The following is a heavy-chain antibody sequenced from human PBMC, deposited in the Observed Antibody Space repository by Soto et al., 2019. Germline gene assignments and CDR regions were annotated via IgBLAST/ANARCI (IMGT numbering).Heavy chain of an antibody. CDR3: ARHESYYGSGSYVDY. V-gene: IGHV4-39*01. D-gene: IGHD3-10*01. CDR2: IYYSGST. Sequence: SETLSLTCTVSGGSISSSSYYWGWIRQPPGKGLEWIGSIYYSGSTYYNPSLKSRVTISVDTSKNQFSLKLSSVTAADTAVYYCARHESYYGSGSYVDYWGQGTLVTVSS. CDR1: GGSISSSSYY. J-gene: IGHJ4*02.